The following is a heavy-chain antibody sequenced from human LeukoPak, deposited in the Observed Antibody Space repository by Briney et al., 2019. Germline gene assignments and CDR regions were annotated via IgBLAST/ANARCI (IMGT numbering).Heavy chain of an antibody. CDR1: GFTFSSYG. CDR3: AKADYYDSSGYYNS. CDR2: ISYDGSNK. V-gene: IGHV3-30*18. J-gene: IGHJ4*02. Sequence: GGSLRLSCAASGFTFSSYGMHWVRQAPGKGLEWVAVISYDGSNKYYADSVKGRFTISRDNSKNTLYLQMNSLRAEDTAVYYCAKADYYDSSGYYNSWGQGTLVTVSS. D-gene: IGHD3-22*01.